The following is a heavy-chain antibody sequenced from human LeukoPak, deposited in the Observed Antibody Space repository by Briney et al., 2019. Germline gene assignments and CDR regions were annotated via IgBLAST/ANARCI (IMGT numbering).Heavy chain of an antibody. D-gene: IGHD6-13*01. V-gene: IGHV4-59*01. CDR2: IYNSGST. Sequence: SETLPLTCTVSGGSISSYHWSWIRQPPGKGLEWIGYIYNSGSTNYNPSLKSRVTISVDKSRNQFSLKLSSVSAADTAVYYCARGDSSSWAYYFDYWGQETLVTVSS. CDR1: GGSISSYH. CDR3: ARGDSSSWAYYFDY. J-gene: IGHJ4*02.